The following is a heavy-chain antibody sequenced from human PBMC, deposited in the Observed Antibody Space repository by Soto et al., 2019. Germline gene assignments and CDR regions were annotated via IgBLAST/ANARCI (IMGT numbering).Heavy chain of an antibody. CDR3: AADKKYYDFWSDYYADYYGMDV. Sequence: SVKVSCKASGFTFTSSAVQWVRQARGQRLEWIGWIVVGSGNTNYAQKFQERVTITRDMSTSTAYMELSSLRSEDTAVYYCAADKKYYDFWSDYYADYYGMDVWGQGTTVTVSS. CDR2: IVVGSGNT. D-gene: IGHD3-3*01. J-gene: IGHJ6*02. CDR1: GFTFTSSA. V-gene: IGHV1-58*01.